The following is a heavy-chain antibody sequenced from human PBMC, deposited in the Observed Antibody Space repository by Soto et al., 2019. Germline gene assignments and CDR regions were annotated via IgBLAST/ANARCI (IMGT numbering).Heavy chain of an antibody. J-gene: IGHJ3*02. CDR3: ARGLFDWLSTAAFDI. Sequence: KASETLSLTCTVSGGSISSGGYYWSWIRQHPGKGLEWIGYIYYSGSTYYNPSLKSRVTISVDTSKNQFPLKLSSVTAADTAVYYCARGLFDWLSTAAFDIWGQGTMVTVSS. CDR1: GGSISSGGYY. CDR2: IYYSGST. V-gene: IGHV4-31*03. D-gene: IGHD3-9*01.